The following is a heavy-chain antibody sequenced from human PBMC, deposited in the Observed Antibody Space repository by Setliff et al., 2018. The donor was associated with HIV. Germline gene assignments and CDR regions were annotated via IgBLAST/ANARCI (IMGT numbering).Heavy chain of an antibody. CDR1: GFSFSSYW. CDR2: ITTDGSST. D-gene: IGHD3-10*01. J-gene: IGHJ6*02. Sequence: PGGSLRLSCAASGFSFSSYWMHWVRQAPGKGLVWVSRITTDGSSTRYADSVKGRFTISRDNAKNTLYLHMNSPSAEDTAVYYCARGVRGVVNGMDVWGQGTTVTVSS. V-gene: IGHV3-74*01. CDR3: ARGVRGVVNGMDV.